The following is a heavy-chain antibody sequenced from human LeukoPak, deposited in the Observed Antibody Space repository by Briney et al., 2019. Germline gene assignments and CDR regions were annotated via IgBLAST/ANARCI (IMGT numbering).Heavy chain of an antibody. V-gene: IGHV3-23*01. CDR3: AKDTLGSGSYPDSFDY. CDR2: ISGSGDNTVMSGSGENT. J-gene: IGHJ4*02. CDR1: GFTFSSSA. D-gene: IGHD3-10*01. Sequence: GGSLRLSCAASGFTFSSSAMSWVRQAPGKGLEWLSVISGSGDNTVMSGSGENTYYADSVKGRFTISRDNSKNTLYLQMNSLRAEDTAVYYCAKDTLGSGSYPDSFDYWGQGTLVTVSS.